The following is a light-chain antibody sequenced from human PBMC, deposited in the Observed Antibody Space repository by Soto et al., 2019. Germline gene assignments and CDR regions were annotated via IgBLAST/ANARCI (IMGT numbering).Light chain of an antibody. CDR3: QQSYSTPWT. CDR2: AAS. V-gene: IGKV1-39*01. Sequence: DIQMTQSPSALSASVGDRVTITCRASQSISSYLHWYQQKPVQAPKLLIYAASSLQSGVPSRFSGSGSGTDFTLTISSLQPEDFATYYCQQSYSTPWTFGQGTKVEIK. CDR1: QSISSY. J-gene: IGKJ1*01.